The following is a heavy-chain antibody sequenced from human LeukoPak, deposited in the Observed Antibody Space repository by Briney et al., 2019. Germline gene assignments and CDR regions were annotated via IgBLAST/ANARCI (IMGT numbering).Heavy chain of an antibody. J-gene: IGHJ4*02. CDR1: GITISSAW. CDR2: LKSDSDGGTT. Sequence: PGGSLRLSCEASGITISSAWVSWVRQPPGKGFEYVARLKSDSDGGTTDHAAPVKGRFTISRDDSKNTLYLQMNSLTIVDTAVYYCTTPPDWGQGTLVPVSP. V-gene: IGHV3-15*01. CDR3: TTPPD.